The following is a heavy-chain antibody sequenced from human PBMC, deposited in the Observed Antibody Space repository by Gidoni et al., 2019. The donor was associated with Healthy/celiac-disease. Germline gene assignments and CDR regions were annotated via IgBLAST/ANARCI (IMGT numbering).Heavy chain of an antibody. D-gene: IGHD3-16*01. Sequence: QVQLVQSGADVKKPGSSVTVSCKASGGTFSSYAISWVRQDPGQGLEWMGGIIPIVGTANYAQKFQGRVTITADESTSTAYMELSSLRSEDTAVYYCAKEGGVSLNYYGMDVWGQGTTVTVSS. J-gene: IGHJ6*02. CDR3: AKEGGVSLNYYGMDV. CDR2: IIPIVGTA. V-gene: IGHV1-69*01. CDR1: GGTFSSYA.